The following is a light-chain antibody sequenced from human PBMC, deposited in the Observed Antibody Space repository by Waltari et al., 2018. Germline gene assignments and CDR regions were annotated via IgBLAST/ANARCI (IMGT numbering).Light chain of an antibody. J-gene: IGKJ4*01. Sequence: ETVMTQSPATLSVSQGERVTLPCRASQTIVDNLAWYQQRPGQPPRLLIYAASTRATGVPARFSGGGSGTEFTLTISSLQSEDFAVYYCQQYRHWPLAFGGGTKVEI. V-gene: IGKV3-15*01. CDR1: QTIVDN. CDR3: QQYRHWPLA. CDR2: AAS.